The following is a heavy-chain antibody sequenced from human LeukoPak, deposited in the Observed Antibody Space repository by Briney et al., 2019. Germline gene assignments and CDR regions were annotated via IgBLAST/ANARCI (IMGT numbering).Heavy chain of an antibody. CDR2: ISSSSSYI. V-gene: IGHV3-21*01. CDR3: ARGARGYSYGGYYYGMDV. Sequence: GGSLRLSCAAPGFTFSSYSMNRVRQAPGKGLEWVSSISSSSSYIYYADSVKGRFTISRDNAKNSLYLQMNSLRAEDTAVYYCARGARGYSYGGYYYGMDVWGKGTTVTASS. J-gene: IGHJ6*04. CDR1: GFTFSSYS. D-gene: IGHD5-18*01.